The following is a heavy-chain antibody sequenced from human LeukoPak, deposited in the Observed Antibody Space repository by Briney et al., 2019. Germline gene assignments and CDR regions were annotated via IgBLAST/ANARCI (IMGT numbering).Heavy chain of an antibody. J-gene: IGHJ6*02. CDR2: ISGSGGST. V-gene: IGHV3-23*01. CDR3: ASGGDYVFGYYYGMDV. CDR1: GFTFSSYA. D-gene: IGHD2-21*02. Sequence: GGSLRLSCAASGFTFSSYAMSWVRQAPGKGLEWVSAISGSGGSTYYADSVKGRFTISRDNSKNTLYLQMNSLRAEDTAVYYCASGGDYVFGYYYGMDVWGQGTTVTVSS.